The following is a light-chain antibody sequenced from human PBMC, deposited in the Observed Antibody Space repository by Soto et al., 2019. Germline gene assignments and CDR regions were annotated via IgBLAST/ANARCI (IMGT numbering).Light chain of an antibody. J-gene: IGKJ5*01. CDR3: QQYNNWPSIT. Sequence: EIVLTQSPGTLSLSPGERATLSCRASQSVSSSYLAWYQQKPGQAPRLLIYGASSRATGIPDRFSGSGSGTDFTLTISSLQSEDFAVYYCQQYNNWPSITFGQGTRLEI. CDR2: GAS. V-gene: IGKV3-20*01. CDR1: QSVSSSY.